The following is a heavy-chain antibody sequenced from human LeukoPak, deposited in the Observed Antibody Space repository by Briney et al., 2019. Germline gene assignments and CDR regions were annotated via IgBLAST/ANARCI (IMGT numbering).Heavy chain of an antibody. CDR1: RYTFTGYY. CDR3: ASLSMGPSYYYYHMDV. J-gene: IGHJ6*03. CDR2: INPNSGGS. Sequence: ASVKVSCKASRYTFTGYYMHWVRQAPGQGLEWMGWINPNSGGSNYAQKFQGRVTMTRDTSISTDYMELSRLRSDDTAVYYCASLSMGPSYYYYHMDVWGKGTTVTVSS. D-gene: IGHD2/OR15-2a*01. V-gene: IGHV1-2*02.